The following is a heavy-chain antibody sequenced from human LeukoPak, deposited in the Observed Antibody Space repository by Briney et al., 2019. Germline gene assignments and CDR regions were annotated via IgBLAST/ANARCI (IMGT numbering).Heavy chain of an antibody. CDR2: INPNSGGT. Sequence: ASVKVSCKASGYTFTGYYMHWVRQAPGQGLEWMGRINPNSGGTNYAQKFQGRVTITRDTSASTAYMELSSLRSEDTAVYYCARDEVRPPGAPYNWFDPWGQGTLVTVSS. CDR3: ARDEVRPPGAPYNWFDP. J-gene: IGHJ5*02. CDR1: GYTFTGYY. V-gene: IGHV1-2*06.